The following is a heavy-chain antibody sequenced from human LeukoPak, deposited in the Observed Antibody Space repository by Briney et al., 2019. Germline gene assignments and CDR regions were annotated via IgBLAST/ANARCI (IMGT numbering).Heavy chain of an antibody. D-gene: IGHD6-19*01. V-gene: IGHV3-11*04. CDR1: GFTFSDYY. CDR2: ISSSGSTI. CDR3: ARDGPYSGYYFDY. J-gene: IGHJ4*02. Sequence: AGGSLRLSCAASGFTFSDYYMSRIRQAPGKGLEWVSYISSSGSTIYYADSVKGRFTISRDNAKNSLYLQMNSLRAEDTAVYYCARDGPYSGYYFDYWGQGTLVTVSS.